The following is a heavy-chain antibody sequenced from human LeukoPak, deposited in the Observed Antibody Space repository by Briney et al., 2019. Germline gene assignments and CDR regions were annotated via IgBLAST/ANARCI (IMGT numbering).Heavy chain of an antibody. V-gene: IGHV6-1*01. CDR1: VDSVSSNSAA. CDR2: TFYRSKWNN. J-gene: IGHJ4*02. Sequence: SQTLSLTCAISVDSVSSNSAAWHWLRQSPSSGLEWLGRTFYRSKWNNDYAVSVKGRITINPDTSKNHFYLQLNSVTPEDTAVYYCARDRSFGYGSHFDYWGQGTLVTVSS. D-gene: IGHD5-18*01. CDR3: ARDRSFGYGSHFDY.